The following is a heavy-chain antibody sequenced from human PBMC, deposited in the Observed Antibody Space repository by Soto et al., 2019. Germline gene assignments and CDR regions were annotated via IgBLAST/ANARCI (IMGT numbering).Heavy chain of an antibody. J-gene: IGHJ4*02. V-gene: IGHV3-23*01. CDR3: AKDLYYYDSSGYYPGSDY. CDR2: ISGSGGST. Sequence: GGSLRLSCAASGFTFSSYAMSWVRQAPGKGLEWVSAISGSGGSTYYADSVKGRFTISRDNSKNTLYLQMNSLRAEDTAVYYCAKDLYYYDSSGYYPGSDYWGQGTLVTVPQ. CDR1: GFTFSSYA. D-gene: IGHD3-22*01.